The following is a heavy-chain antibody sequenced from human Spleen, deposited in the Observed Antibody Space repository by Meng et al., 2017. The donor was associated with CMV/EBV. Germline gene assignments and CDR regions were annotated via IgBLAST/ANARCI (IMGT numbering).Heavy chain of an antibody. V-gene: IGHV4-34*01. Sequence: GSFSGHYWSLIRQPPGKGLEWIGEINHSGSTNYSPSLKSRLTISVDASNNQFSLTLTSVTAADTAVYYCARGSWVYSDDDETTGLDYWGPGTLVTVSS. CDR2: INHSGST. CDR3: ARGSWVYSDDDETTGLDY. CDR1: GSFSGHY. D-gene: IGHD5-12*01. J-gene: IGHJ4*02.